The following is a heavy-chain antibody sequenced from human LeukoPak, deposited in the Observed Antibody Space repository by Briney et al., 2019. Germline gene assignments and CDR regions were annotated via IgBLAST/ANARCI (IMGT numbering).Heavy chain of an antibody. CDR1: GFTFSSYG. J-gene: IGHJ4*02. CDR2: ISASGDAT. Sequence: SGGSLRLSCAASGFTFSSYGMSLVRQAPGKGLECVSIISASGDATKYADSVEGRFTISRDNSKNTLYLQMNSLRAEDTAVYYCAREGAAAGTFDYWGQGTLVTVSS. V-gene: IGHV3-23*01. D-gene: IGHD6-13*01. CDR3: AREGAAAGTFDY.